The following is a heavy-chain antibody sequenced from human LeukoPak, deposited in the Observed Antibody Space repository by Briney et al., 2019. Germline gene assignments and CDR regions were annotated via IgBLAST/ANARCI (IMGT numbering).Heavy chain of an antibody. V-gene: IGHV3-23*01. CDR2: ITGSGDVT. CDR1: GFTFSKYA. Sequence: GGSLRLSCAASGFTFSKYAMNWVRQAPGKGLEWVSTITGSGDVTYYADSVKGRFTISRDNSKNSLYLQMNSLRAEDTAIYYCAKTPYWGQGTLVTVSS. J-gene: IGHJ4*02. CDR3: AKTPY.